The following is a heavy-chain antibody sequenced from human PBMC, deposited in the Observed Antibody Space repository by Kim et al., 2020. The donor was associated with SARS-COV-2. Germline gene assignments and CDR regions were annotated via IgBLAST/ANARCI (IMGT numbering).Heavy chain of an antibody. CDR1: GFTFSSYD. D-gene: IGHD3-22*01. V-gene: IGHV3-13*04. J-gene: IGHJ3*02. CDR3: ARGGFDYDSSGYYYYDAFDT. CDR2: IGTAGDT. Sequence: GGSLRLSCAASGFTFSSYDMHWVRQATGKGLEWVSAIGTAGDTYYPGSVKGRFTISRENAKNSLYLQMNSLRAGDTAVYYCARGGFDYDSSGYYYYDAFDTWGQGAMVTFSS.